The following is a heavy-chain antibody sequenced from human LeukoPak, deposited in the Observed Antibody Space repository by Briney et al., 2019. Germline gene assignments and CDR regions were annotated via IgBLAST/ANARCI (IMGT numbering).Heavy chain of an antibody. J-gene: IGHJ5*02. D-gene: IGHD3-10*01. CDR3: ARSGWPLGGFDP. CDR1: GGSISSDTHH. CDR2: VYYSGST. Sequence: PSETLSLTCTVSGGSISSDTHHWGWIRQPPGKGLQWIGSVYYSGSTYYNPSLRSRVTLSVDTSKDQFSLKLSSVPATDTAMYYCARSGWPLGGFDPWGPGILVTVSS. V-gene: IGHV4-39*01.